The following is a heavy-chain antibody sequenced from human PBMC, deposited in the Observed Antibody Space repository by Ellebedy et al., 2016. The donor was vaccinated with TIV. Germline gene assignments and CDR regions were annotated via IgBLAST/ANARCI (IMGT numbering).Heavy chain of an antibody. CDR1: GGSISSGGYY. J-gene: IGHJ4*02. Sequence: SETLSLXXTVSGGSISSGGYYWSWIRQHPGKGLEWIGYIYYSGSTYYNPSLKSRVTISVDTSKNQFSLKLSSVTAADTAVYYCARALLGSSGWYSLDTTFDYWGQGTLVTVSS. CDR2: IYYSGST. V-gene: IGHV4-31*03. D-gene: IGHD6-19*01. CDR3: ARALLGSSGWYSLDTTFDY.